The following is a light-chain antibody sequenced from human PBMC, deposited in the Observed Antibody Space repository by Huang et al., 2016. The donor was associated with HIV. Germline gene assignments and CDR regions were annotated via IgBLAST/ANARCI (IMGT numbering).Light chain of an antibody. V-gene: IGKV1-13*02. Sequence: QLTQSPPSLSASVGDTVTISCRASQAIGSSLAWYQQKTGRAPKLLIPGASTLQTGVPSRFSADAAGTFFTLFISDLQPEDFATYYCQQLHTYPITFGQGTRLEIK. CDR3: QQLHTYPIT. J-gene: IGKJ5*01. CDR2: GAS. CDR1: QAIGSS.